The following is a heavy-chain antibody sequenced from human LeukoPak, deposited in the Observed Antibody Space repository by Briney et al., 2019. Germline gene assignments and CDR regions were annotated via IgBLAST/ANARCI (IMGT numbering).Heavy chain of an antibody. J-gene: IGHJ4*02. D-gene: IGHD3-10*01. CDR1: GFTFSSYA. V-gene: IGHV3-23*01. CDR3: AKGRRGFGEFPSYYFDY. Sequence: GGSLRLSCAASGFTFSSYAMSWVRQAPGKGLEWVSAISGSGGSTYYADSVKGRFTISRHNSKNTLYLQMNSLRAEDTAVYYCAKGRRGFGEFPSYYFDYWGQGTLVTVSP. CDR2: ISGSGGST.